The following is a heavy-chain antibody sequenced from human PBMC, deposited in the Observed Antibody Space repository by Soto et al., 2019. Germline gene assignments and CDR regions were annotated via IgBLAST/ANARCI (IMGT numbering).Heavy chain of an antibody. CDR2: ISGSGGST. Sequence: GGSLRLSCAGSGFTFDSYAMSWVRQAPGKGLEWVSRISGSGGSTYYADSVKGRFTISRDNSKKTLYLQMNSLRADDTAVYYCAKEEGYSSGWQRSAWGQGTLVTVSS. V-gene: IGHV3-23*01. D-gene: IGHD6-19*01. CDR1: GFTFDSYA. CDR3: AKEEGYSSGWQRSA. J-gene: IGHJ4*02.